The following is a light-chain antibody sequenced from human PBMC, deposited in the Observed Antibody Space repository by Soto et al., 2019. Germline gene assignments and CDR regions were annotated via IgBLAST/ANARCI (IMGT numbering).Light chain of an antibody. Sequence: QSALTQPPSASGSPGQSVTISCTGTSSDVGGDNYVSWYQQHPGTAPKLMIYEVSKRPSGVPDRFSGSKSGNTASLTVSGLPDDDEADYYRSSYAGSNNLVFGGGTKLTVL. J-gene: IGLJ2*01. V-gene: IGLV2-8*01. CDR3: SSYAGSNNLV. CDR2: EVS. CDR1: SSDVGGDNY.